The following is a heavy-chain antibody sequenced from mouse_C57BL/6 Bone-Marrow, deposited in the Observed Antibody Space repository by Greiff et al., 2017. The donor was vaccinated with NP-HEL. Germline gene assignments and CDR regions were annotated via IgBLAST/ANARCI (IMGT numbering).Heavy chain of an antibody. Sequence: EVKLVESGGDLVKPGGSLKLSCAASGFTFSSYGMSWVRQTPDKRLEWVATISSGGSYTYYPDSVKGRFTISRDNAKNTLYLQMSSLKSEDTAMYYCARRAMDYWGQGTSVTVS. CDR1: GFTFSSYG. CDR2: ISSGGSYT. CDR3: ARRAMDY. J-gene: IGHJ4*01. V-gene: IGHV5-6*01.